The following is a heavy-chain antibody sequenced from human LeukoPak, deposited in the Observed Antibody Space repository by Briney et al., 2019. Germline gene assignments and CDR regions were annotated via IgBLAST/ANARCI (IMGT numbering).Heavy chain of an antibody. CDR1: GFTFSSYA. V-gene: IGHV3-30*14. CDR2: ISYDGSNK. J-gene: IGHJ4*02. CDR3: ARSVTTVTHFDY. Sequence: GGSLRLSCAASGFTFSSYAMHWVRQAPGKGPEWVAVISYDGSNKYYADSVKGRFTISRDNSKNTLYLQMNSLRAEDTAVYYCARSVTTVTHFDYWGQGTLVTVSS. D-gene: IGHD4-17*01.